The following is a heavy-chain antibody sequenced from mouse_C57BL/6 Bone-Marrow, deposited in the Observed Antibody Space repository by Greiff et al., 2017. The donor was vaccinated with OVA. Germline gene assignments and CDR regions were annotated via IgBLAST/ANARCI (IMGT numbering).Heavy chain of an antibody. CDR2: IYPGSGST. CDR1: GYTFTSYW. J-gene: IGHJ2*01. Sequence: QVQLQQPGAELVKPGASVKMSCKASGYTFTSYWITWVKQRPGQGLEWIGDIYPGSGSTYYNEKFKSKATLTVDTSYSPAYMLHSSLTSEDSAVDCCGGLGEYFDYWGQGTTLTVSS. V-gene: IGHV1-55*01. CDR3: GGLGEYFDY.